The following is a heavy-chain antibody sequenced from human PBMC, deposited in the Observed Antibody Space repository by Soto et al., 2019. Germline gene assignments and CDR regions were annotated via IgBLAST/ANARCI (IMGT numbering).Heavy chain of an antibody. CDR2: ISYDGSNK. J-gene: IGHJ4*02. D-gene: IGHD2-21*01. CDR3: ARIPPSRSFDY. CDR1: GFTFSSYG. Sequence: GGSLRLSCAASGFTFSSYGLHWVRQAPGKGLEWVAVISYDGSNKYYADSVKGRFTISRDNSKNTLYLQMNSLRAEDTAVYYCARIPPSRSFDYWGQGTLVTVSS. V-gene: IGHV3-30*03.